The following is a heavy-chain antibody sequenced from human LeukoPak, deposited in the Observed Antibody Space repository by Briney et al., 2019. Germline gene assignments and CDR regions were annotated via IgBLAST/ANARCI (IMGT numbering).Heavy chain of an antibody. J-gene: IGHJ4*02. Sequence: GGSLRLSCAASGFTVSSNYMSWVRQPPGKGLEWVPIIYSAGSRYYADSVRGRFTISRDDSKNTMFLQMNSLRVDDTAVYYCASGGLGARKFYSDPFHYWGQGILVTVSS. CDR3: ASGGLGARKFYSDPFHY. CDR2: IYSAGSR. D-gene: IGHD2-15*01. V-gene: IGHV3-53*05. CDR1: GFTVSSNY.